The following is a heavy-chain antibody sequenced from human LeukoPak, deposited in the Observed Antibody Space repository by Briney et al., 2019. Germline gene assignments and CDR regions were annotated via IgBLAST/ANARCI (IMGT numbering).Heavy chain of an antibody. J-gene: IGHJ4*02. D-gene: IGHD1-26*01. V-gene: IGHV4-59*08. CDR3: ARHSGSSPHYFDY. Sequence: NTSETLSLTCTVSGGSISSYYWSWLRHPPGKGLEWIGFIYYSGSTHYKSSLKSRVTISVDTSKNQFSLRLTSVTAADTAVYYCARHSGSSPHYFDYWGQGTLVTVSS. CDR1: GGSISSYY. CDR2: IYYSGST.